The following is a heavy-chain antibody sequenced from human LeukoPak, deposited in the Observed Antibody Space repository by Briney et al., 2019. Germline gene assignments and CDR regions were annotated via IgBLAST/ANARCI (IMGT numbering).Heavy chain of an antibody. D-gene: IGHD1-26*01. V-gene: IGHV3-23*01. Sequence: GGSLRLSCAASGFTFNKYAMNWVRQPPGKGLEWVSSIAGTGGSTYYADPVKGRFTLSRDNSENTLYLQLNSLRAEDSGIYYCAKAFRIVGIGNPDDAFDVWGQGTVVTVSS. J-gene: IGHJ3*01. CDR2: IAGTGGST. CDR3: AKAFRIVGIGNPDDAFDV. CDR1: GFTFNKYA.